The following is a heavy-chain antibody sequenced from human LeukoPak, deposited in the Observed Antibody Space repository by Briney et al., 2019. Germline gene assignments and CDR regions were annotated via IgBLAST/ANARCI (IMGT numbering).Heavy chain of an antibody. CDR2: IKNDGAVE. D-gene: IGHD6-13*01. V-gene: IGHV3-7*01. CDR3: AKDSYSKGDF. J-gene: IGHJ4*02. Sequence: GGSLRLSCAASGFTFSYHWMTWVRQAPGKGLEWVANIKNDGAVENYVDSVEGRFTISRDNAKNSLYLQMNSLRAEDTAVYYCAKDSYSKGDFWGQGVLVTVSS. CDR1: GFTFSYHW.